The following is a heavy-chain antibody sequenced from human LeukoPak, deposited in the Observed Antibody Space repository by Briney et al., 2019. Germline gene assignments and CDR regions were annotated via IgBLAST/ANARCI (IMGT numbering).Heavy chain of an antibody. V-gene: IGHV3-11*01. CDR3: ARDLYYYDSSDYPPGY. CDR2: ISSSGSTI. D-gene: IGHD3-22*01. J-gene: IGHJ4*02. Sequence: GGSLRLSCAASGFTFSDYYMSWIRQAPGKGLEWVSYISSSGSTIYYADSVKGRSTISRDNAKNSLYLQMNSLRAEDTAVYYCARDLYYYDSSDYPPGYWGQGTLVTVSS. CDR1: GFTFSDYY.